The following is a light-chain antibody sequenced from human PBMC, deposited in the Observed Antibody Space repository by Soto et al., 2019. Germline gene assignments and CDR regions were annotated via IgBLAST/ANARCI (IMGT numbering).Light chain of an antibody. CDR3: QQRYSTPWT. CDR1: QRITKY. V-gene: IGKV1-39*01. Sequence: DIQMTQSPSSPSTSVGDRVTITCRASQRITKYLNWYQQKPGKAPKLLIYGASNLQSGVPSRFSGSGSGTDFTLTISSLQPADFATYYCQQRYSTPWTFGLGTKVEIK. CDR2: GAS. J-gene: IGKJ1*01.